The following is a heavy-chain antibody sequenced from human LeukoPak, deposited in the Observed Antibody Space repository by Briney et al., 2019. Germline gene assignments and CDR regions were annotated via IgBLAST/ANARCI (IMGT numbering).Heavy chain of an antibody. V-gene: IGHV1-46*01. Sequence: GASVKVSCKASGYTFTSYYMHWVRQAPGQGLEWMGIINPSGGSTSYAQKFQGRVTMTRDMSTSTVYMELSSLRSEDTAVYYCAREGLQKSNRDCSSTSCYRWFDPWGQGTLVTVSS. CDR2: INPSGGST. CDR3: AREGLQKSNRDCSSTSCYRWFDP. D-gene: IGHD2-2*01. J-gene: IGHJ5*02. CDR1: GYTFTSYY.